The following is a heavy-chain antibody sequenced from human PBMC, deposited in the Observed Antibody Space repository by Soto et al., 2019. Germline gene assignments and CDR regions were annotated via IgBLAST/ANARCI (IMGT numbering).Heavy chain of an antibody. J-gene: IGHJ4*02. CDR2: ISYDGSNK. Sequence: QVQLVESGGGVVQPGRSLRLSCAASGFTFSSYAMHWVRQAPGKGLEWVAVISYDGSNKYYADSVKGRFTISRDNSKNTRYLQMNSLRAEDTAVYYCAREDDSSEGFFEYWGQGTLVTVSS. V-gene: IGHV3-30-3*01. CDR1: GFTFSSYA. D-gene: IGHD3-22*01. CDR3: AREDDSSEGFFEY.